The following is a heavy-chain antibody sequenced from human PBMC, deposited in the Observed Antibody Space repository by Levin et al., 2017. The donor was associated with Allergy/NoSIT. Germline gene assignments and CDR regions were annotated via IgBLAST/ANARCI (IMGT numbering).Heavy chain of an antibody. V-gene: IGHV3-23*01. D-gene: IGHD3-10*01. CDR3: AKDGLDYYGSGSYLSHPDYYYYYYMDV. J-gene: IGHJ6*03. CDR1: GFTFSSYA. Sequence: AGGSLRLSCAASGFTFSSYAMSWVRQAPGKGLEWVSAISGSGGSTYYADSVKGRFTISRDNSKNTLYLQMNSLRAEDTAVYYCAKDGLDYYGSGSYLSHPDYYYYYYMDVWGKGTTVTVSS. CDR2: ISGSGGST.